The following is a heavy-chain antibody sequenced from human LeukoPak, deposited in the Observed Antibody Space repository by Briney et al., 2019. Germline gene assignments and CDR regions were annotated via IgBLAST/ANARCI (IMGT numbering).Heavy chain of an antibody. CDR2: IDHSGRT. V-gene: IGHV4-34*01. CDR1: GGSFSGYY. J-gene: IGHJ4*02. Sequence: SETLSLTCAVYGGSFSGYYWSWIRQPPGKGLEWIGEIDHSGRTNSNPSLKSRVTISVDMSKNQFSLRLTSVTAADTAVYYCARKSIVAAGRKPYDYWDQGTLVTVPP. D-gene: IGHD6-13*01. CDR3: ARKSIVAAGRKPYDY.